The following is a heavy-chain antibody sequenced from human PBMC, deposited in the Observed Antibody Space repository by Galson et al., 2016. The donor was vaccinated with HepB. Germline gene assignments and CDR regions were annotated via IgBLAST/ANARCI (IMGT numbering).Heavy chain of an antibody. CDR1: GYNFISFH. Sequence: SVKVSCKASGYNFISFHLHWVRQAPGQGLEWVGIINPEGGSTIHAQKFQGRVTMTRDTSTSTVYLELRSLRSEDTAVYYCARASLWFGELFSDGMDVWGHGTTVTVSS. CDR2: INPEGGST. CDR3: ARASLWFGELFSDGMDV. J-gene: IGHJ6*01. D-gene: IGHD3-10*01. V-gene: IGHV1-46*01.